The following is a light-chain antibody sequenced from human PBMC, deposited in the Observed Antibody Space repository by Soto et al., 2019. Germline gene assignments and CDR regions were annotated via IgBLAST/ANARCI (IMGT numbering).Light chain of an antibody. V-gene: IGKV1-5*03. J-gene: IGKJ1*01. CDR3: QQYNGFWT. Sequence: DIQMTQSPSTLSASVGDRVTITCRASQSSSGSLAWYHQKPGKAPKLLIYEASNLKSGVQSGFSARGSGTEYTLTISSLQPDDSASYYCQQYNGFWTFGQGTRLKIK. CDR1: QSSSGS. CDR2: EAS.